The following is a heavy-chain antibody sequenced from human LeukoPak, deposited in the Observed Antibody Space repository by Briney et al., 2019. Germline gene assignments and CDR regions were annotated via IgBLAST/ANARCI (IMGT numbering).Heavy chain of an antibody. CDR2: ISSSSSYI. CDR1: GFTFSSYS. CDR3: AREGYCSGGSCYSPLNYFDY. J-gene: IGHJ4*02. Sequence: GGSLRLSCAASGFTFSSYSMNWVRQAPGKGLEWVSSISSSSSYIYYADSVKGRFTISRDNAKNSLYLQMNSLRAEDTAVYYCAREGYCSGGSCYSPLNYFDYWGQGTLVTDSS. D-gene: IGHD2-15*01. V-gene: IGHV3-21*01.